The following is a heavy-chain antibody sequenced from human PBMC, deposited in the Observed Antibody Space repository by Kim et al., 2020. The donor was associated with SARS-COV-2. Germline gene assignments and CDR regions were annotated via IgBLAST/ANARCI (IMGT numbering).Heavy chain of an antibody. CDR3: ATLPGWELREDFDY. V-gene: IGHV3-48*02. J-gene: IGHJ4*02. CDR2: ISSSSSTI. D-gene: IGHD1-26*01. Sequence: GGSLRLSCAASGFTFSSYSMNWVRQAPGKGLEWVSYISSSSSTIYYADSVKGRFTISRDNAKNSLYLQMNSLRDEDTAVYYCATLPGWELREDFDYWGQGTLVTVSS. CDR1: GFTFSSYS.